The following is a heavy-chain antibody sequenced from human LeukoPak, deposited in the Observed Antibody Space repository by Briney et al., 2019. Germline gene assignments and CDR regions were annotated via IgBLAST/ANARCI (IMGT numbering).Heavy chain of an antibody. CDR1: GFTVSNKY. CDR2: LYNAGST. V-gene: IGHV3-53*01. CDR3: AKDSGSYSHLDY. Sequence: GGSLRLSCVASGFTVSNKYMSWVRQAPGKGLEWVSVLYNAGSTYYADSVKGRFTISRDNSKNTLYLQMYSLRAEDTAVYYCAKDSGSYSHLDYWGQGTLVTVSS. D-gene: IGHD1-26*01. J-gene: IGHJ4*02.